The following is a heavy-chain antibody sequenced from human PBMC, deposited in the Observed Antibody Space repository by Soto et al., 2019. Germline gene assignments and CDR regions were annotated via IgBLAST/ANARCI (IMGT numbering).Heavy chain of an antibody. J-gene: IGHJ5*02. D-gene: IGHD3-10*01. CDR2: ISYDGSNK. V-gene: IGHV3-30*18. CDR1: GFTFSSYG. Sequence: QVQLVESGGGVVQPGRSLRLSCAASGFTFSSYGMHWVRQAPGKGLEWVAVISYDGSNKYYADSVKGRFTISRDNSKKTLYLQMNSLRAADTAGYYCAKDSLKYVLLWFGELGTVDPWGQGTLVTVSS. CDR3: AKDSLKYVLLWFGELGTVDP.